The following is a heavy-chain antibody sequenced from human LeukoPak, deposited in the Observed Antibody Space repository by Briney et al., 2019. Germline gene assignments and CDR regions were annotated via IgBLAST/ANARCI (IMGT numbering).Heavy chain of an antibody. V-gene: IGHV3-23*01. CDR3: AKGNEWLRFVFLDY. Sequence: PGGSLRLSCAASGFTFSSYAMSWVRQAPGKGLEWVSAISGSGGSTYYAGSVKGRFTISRDNSKNTLYLQMNSLRAEDTAVYYCAKGNEWLRFVFLDYWGQGTLVTVSS. D-gene: IGHD5-12*01. CDR1: GFTFSSYA. CDR2: ISGSGGST. J-gene: IGHJ4*02.